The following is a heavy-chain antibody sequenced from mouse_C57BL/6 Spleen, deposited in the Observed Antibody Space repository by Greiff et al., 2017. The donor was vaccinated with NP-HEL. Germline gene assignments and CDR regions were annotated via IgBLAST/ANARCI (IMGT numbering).Heavy chain of an antibody. J-gene: IGHJ1*03. Sequence: QVQLQQPGPELVKPGASVKISCKASGYAFSSYWMNWVKQRPGKGLEWIGRIYPGDGDTNYIGKFKGKATLTADKSSSTAYMQLSSLTSEDSAVYFCASSLSSDYGYFDVWGTGTTVTVSS. CDR3: ASSLSSDYGYFDV. V-gene: IGHV1-82*01. CDR2: IYPGDGDT. CDR1: GYAFSSYW. D-gene: IGHD2-10*02.